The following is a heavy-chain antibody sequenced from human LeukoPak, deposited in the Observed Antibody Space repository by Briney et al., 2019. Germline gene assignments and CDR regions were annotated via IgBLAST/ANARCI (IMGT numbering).Heavy chain of an antibody. CDR1: GFIFHDYA. Sequence: GGSLRLSCAASGFIFHDYAMHWVRQAPGRGLEWVSLISGDAVSSFYADSVRGRFTISRDNNNNSLSLQMHSLTSEDTAFYYCAREQFSHTSNFFDNWGQGILVTVSS. CDR3: AREQFSHTSNFFDN. CDR2: ISGDAVSS. D-gene: IGHD5-24*01. V-gene: IGHV3-43*02. J-gene: IGHJ4*02.